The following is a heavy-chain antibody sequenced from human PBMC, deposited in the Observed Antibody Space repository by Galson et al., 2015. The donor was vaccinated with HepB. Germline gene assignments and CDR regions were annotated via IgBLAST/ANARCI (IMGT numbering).Heavy chain of an antibody. Sequence: SLRLSCAASGFTFSSYAMSWVRQAPGKGLEWVSAISGSGGSTYYADSVKGRFTISRDNSKNTLYLQMNSLRAEDTAVYYCAKVGEQQLDWGYYFDYWGQGTLVTVSS. CDR2: ISGSGGST. J-gene: IGHJ4*02. CDR3: AKVGEQQLDWGYYFDY. D-gene: IGHD6-13*01. V-gene: IGHV3-23*01. CDR1: GFTFSSYA.